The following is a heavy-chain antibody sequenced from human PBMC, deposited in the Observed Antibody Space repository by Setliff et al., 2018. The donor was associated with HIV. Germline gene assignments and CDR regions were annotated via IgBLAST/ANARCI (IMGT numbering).Heavy chain of an antibody. Sequence: GESLKISCKGSGYSFTSYWINRVRQMPGKGLEWMGRIDPSDSYTNYNPSFQGHVTISADKSISTAYLQWSSLKASDTAMYYCASHDYYDSSVYYYRFDYWGQGTLVTVSS. CDR2: IDPSDSYT. CDR1: GYSFTSYW. CDR3: ASHDYYDSSVYYYRFDY. V-gene: IGHV5-10-1*01. D-gene: IGHD3-22*01. J-gene: IGHJ4*02.